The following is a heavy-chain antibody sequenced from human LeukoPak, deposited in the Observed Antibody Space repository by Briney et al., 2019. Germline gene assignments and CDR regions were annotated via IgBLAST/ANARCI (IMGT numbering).Heavy chain of an antibody. V-gene: IGHV4-30-2*01. Sequence: SETLSLTCTVSGGSISSGGYYWSWIRQPPGKGLEWIGYIYHSGSTYYNPSLKSRVTISVDRSKNQFSLKLSSVTAADTAVYYCARDRGYSYGQSEFDYWGQGTLVTVSS. CDR1: GGSISSGGYY. CDR3: ARDRGYSYGQSEFDY. J-gene: IGHJ4*02. D-gene: IGHD5-18*01. CDR2: IYHSGST.